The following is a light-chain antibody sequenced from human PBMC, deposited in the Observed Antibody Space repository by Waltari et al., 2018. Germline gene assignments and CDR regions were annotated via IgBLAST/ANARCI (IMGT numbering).Light chain of an antibody. CDR2: KAS. V-gene: IGKV1-5*03. CDR3: QQYNSYSLLT. CDR1: QSLSNW. Sequence: DLQIIQSPSTLSASVGDRVTITCRASQSLSNWLAWFQQKPGKAAKLLIYKASTLESAVPSRFSGSGSGTEFTLTISSLQPDDCATYYCQQYNSYSLLTFGGGTKVEIK. J-gene: IGKJ4*01.